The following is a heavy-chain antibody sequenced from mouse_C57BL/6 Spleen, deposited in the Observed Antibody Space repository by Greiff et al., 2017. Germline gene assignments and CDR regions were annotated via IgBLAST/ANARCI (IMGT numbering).Heavy chain of an antibody. CDR2: IYPGSGNT. CDR1: GYTFTDYY. V-gene: IGHV1-76*01. J-gene: IGHJ4*01. Sequence: QVQLQQSGAELVRPGASVKLSCKASGYTFTDYYINWVKQRPGQGLEWIARIYPGSGNTYYNEKFKGKATLTAEKSSSTAYMQRSSLTSEDSAVHFCARWEFAMDDWGQGTSVT. CDR3: ARWEFAMDD. D-gene: IGHD4-1*01.